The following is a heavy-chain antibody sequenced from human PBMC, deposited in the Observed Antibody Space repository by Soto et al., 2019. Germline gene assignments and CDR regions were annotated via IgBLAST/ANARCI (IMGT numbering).Heavy chain of an antibody. CDR3: ARVDTAMADDYYYYYMDV. J-gene: IGHJ6*03. V-gene: IGHV1-18*01. D-gene: IGHD5-18*01. CDR2: ISAYNGNT. CDR1: VYTFTSYG. Sequence: ASVKVSCKASVYTFTSYGISWVRQAPGQGLEWMGWISAYNGNTNYAQKLQGRVTMTTDTSTSTAYMELRSLRSDDTAVYYCARVDTAMADDYYYYYMDVWGKGTTVTVS.